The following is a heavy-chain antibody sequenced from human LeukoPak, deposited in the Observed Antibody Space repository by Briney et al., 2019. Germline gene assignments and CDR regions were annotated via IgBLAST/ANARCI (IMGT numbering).Heavy chain of an antibody. CDR2: IKQDGSEK. D-gene: IGHD3-22*01. V-gene: IGHV3-7*03. J-gene: IGHJ6*02. CDR3: TREFAPSITMIVVAYYYYYYGMDV. Sequence: GGSLRLSCAASGFTFSSYWMSWVRQAPGKGLEWVANIKQDGSEKYYVDSVKGRFTISRDNAKNSLYLQMNSLKTEDTAVYYCTREFAPSITMIVVAYYYYYYGMDVWGQGTTVTVSS. CDR1: GFTFSSYW.